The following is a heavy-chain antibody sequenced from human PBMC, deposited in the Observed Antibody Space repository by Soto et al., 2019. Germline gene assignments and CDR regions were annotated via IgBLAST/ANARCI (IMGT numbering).Heavy chain of an antibody. CDR1: RFTFSSYG. V-gene: IGHV3-30*18. CDR2: ISYDGSNK. J-gene: IGHJ3*01. Sequence: QVQLVESGGGVVQPGRSLRLSCEASRFTFSSYGMQWVRQAPGKGLEWVAVISYDGSNKYYTDSVKGRFTISRDNCKNSLYVLMNSLRAEDTGVYYCAKDRDSSGWYRFDFDAFAFWGQGTMVTVS. D-gene: IGHD6-19*01. CDR3: AKDRDSSGWYRFDFDAFAF.